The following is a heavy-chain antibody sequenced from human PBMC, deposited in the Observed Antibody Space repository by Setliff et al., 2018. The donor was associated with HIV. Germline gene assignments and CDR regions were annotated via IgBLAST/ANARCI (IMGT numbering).Heavy chain of an antibody. Sequence: SETLSLTCTVSDSGTYYWNWIRQPAGKGLEWIGRVSSRGDTNYNPSLKSRVTMSVDTSKNQFSLKLTSVTASDTAVYYCARGPGAKSAEAFDIWGRGTVVTVSS. CDR1: DSGTYY. D-gene: IGHD2-15*01. J-gene: IGHJ3*02. CDR3: ARGPGAKSAEAFDI. CDR2: VSSRGDT. V-gene: IGHV4-4*07.